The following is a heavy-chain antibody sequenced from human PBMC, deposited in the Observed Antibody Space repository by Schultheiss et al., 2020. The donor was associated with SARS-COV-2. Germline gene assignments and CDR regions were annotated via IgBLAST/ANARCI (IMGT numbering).Heavy chain of an antibody. CDR2: IYYSGST. J-gene: IGHJ4*02. CDR3: ARVGYCSGGSCYGVGY. Sequence: SETLSLTCTVSGGSISSYYWSWIRQPAGKGLEWIGYIYYSGSTNYNPSLKSRVTISVDTSKNQFSLKLSSVTAADTAVYYCARVGYCSGGSCYGVGYWGQGTLVTVSS. V-gene: IGHV4-59*12. CDR1: GGSISSYY. D-gene: IGHD2-15*01.